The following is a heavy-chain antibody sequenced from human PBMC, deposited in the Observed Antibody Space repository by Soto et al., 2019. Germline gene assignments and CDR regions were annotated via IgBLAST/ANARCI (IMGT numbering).Heavy chain of an antibody. CDR3: AKDKGRAGDYAGYFDY. CDR1: GFTFDDYA. J-gene: IGHJ4*02. Sequence: EVQLVESGGGLVQPGRSLSLSCAASGFTFDDYAMHWVRQAPGKGLEWVSGISWNSGSIGYADSVKGRFTISRDNAKNSLYLQMNSLRAEDTALYYCAKDKGRAGDYAGYFDYWGQGTLVTVSS. V-gene: IGHV3-9*01. CDR2: ISWNSGSI. D-gene: IGHD4-17*01.